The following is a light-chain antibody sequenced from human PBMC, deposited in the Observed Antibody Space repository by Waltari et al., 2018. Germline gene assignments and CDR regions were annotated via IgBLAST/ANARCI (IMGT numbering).Light chain of an antibody. CDR2: GSA. Sequence: EIVLTQNPGTLSLSPGDRATLSCRASQSVSSNYLAWYQQRPGQAPRLLIHGSASRATGIPDRFSGSGSGTDFTLTISRLEPEDFAVYYCQQYGRSWNTFGQGTKLEIK. V-gene: IGKV3-20*01. CDR3: QQYGRSWNT. CDR1: QSVSSNY. J-gene: IGKJ2*01.